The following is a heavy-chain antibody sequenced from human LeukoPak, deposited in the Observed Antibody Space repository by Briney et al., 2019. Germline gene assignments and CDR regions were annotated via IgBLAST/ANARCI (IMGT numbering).Heavy chain of an antibody. CDR2: FDPEDGET. CDR3: ATTPHPAISLYYYGMGV. Sequence: ASVKVSCKVSGYTLTELSMHWVRQAPGKGLEWMGGFDPEDGETIYAQKFQGRVTMTEDTSTDTAYMELSSLRSEDAAVYYCATTPHPAISLYYYGMGVWGQGTTVTVSS. J-gene: IGHJ6*02. V-gene: IGHV1-24*01. CDR1: GYTLTELS. D-gene: IGHD2-2*01.